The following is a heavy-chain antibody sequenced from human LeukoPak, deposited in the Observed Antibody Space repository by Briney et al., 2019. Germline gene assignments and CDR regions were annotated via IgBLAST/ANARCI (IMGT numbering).Heavy chain of an antibody. V-gene: IGHV3-48*03. CDR3: ARDPYSGSYGDYYYYYMDV. CDR2: ISSSGSTI. CDR1: GFTFSSCE. D-gene: IGHD1-26*01. J-gene: IGHJ6*03. Sequence: PGGSLRLSCAASGFTFSSCEMNWVRQAPGKGLEWVSYISSSGSTIYYADSVKGRFTISRDNAKNSLYLQMNSLRAEDTAVYYCARDPYSGSYGDYYYYYMDVWGKGTTVTISS.